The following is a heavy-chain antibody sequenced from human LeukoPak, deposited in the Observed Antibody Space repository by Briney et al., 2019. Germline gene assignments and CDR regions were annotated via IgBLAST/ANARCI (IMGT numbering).Heavy chain of an antibody. CDR2: INPSGSST. J-gene: IGHJ4*02. CDR1: IYTFTSYY. Sequence: VASVKVSCKASIYTFTSYYMHWVRQAPGQGLEWMGIINPSGSSTSYAQKFQGRVTMTRDMSTSTVYMELSSLRSEDTAVYYCARAGPDSGQRGYYFDYWGQGTLVTVSS. D-gene: IGHD5-12*01. V-gene: IGHV1-46*01. CDR3: ARAGPDSGQRGYYFDY.